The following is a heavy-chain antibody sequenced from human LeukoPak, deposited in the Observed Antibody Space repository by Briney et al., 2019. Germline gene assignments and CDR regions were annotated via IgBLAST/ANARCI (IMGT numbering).Heavy chain of an antibody. CDR3: ARSQYSRSWHEAFDI. J-gene: IGHJ3*02. D-gene: IGHD6-13*01. CDR2: IIPIFGTA. Sequence: SVKVSCKASGGTFSSYAISWVRQAPGQGFEWMGGIIPIFGTANYAQKFQGRVTITTDESTSTAYMELSSLRSEDTAVYYCARSQYSRSWHEAFDIWGQGTMVTVSS. CDR1: GGTFSSYA. V-gene: IGHV1-69*05.